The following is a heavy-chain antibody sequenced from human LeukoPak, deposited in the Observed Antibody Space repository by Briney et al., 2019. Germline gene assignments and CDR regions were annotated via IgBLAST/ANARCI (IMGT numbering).Heavy chain of an antibody. D-gene: IGHD2-15*01. Sequence: SETLSLTCTVSGGSISSYYWSWIRQPAGKGLEWIGRIYTSGSTNYNPSLKSRVTISVDTSKNQFSLKLSSVTAADTAVYYCAREGFGGSSSPDDAFDIWGQGTMVTVSS. J-gene: IGHJ3*02. CDR3: AREGFGGSSSPDDAFDI. CDR2: IYTSGST. V-gene: IGHV4-4*07. CDR1: GGSISSYY.